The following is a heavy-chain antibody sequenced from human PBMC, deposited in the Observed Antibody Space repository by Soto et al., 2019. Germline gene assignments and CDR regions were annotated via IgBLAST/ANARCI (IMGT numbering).Heavy chain of an antibody. D-gene: IGHD2-21*02. Sequence: SETLSLTCTVSGGSISSYYWSWIRQPPGKGLEWIGYMYNTGSTTYNPSLKSRVTISVDTSKNQFSLKLNSVIAADTAVYYCARDLWGYCGADCYPLDVWGQGTTVTSP. J-gene: IGHJ6*02. V-gene: IGHV4-59*01. CDR1: GGSISSYY. CDR3: ARDLWGYCGADCYPLDV. CDR2: MYNTGST.